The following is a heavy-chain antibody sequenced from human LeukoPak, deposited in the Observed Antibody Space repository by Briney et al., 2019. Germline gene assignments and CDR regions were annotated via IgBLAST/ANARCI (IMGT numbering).Heavy chain of an antibody. CDR1: GGSISSGGYY. J-gene: IGHJ3*02. CDR2: IYTSGST. Sequence: PSEILSLTCTVSGGSISSGGYYWSWIRQPAGKGLEWIGRIYTSGSTNYNPSLKSRVTMSVDTSKNQFSLKLSSVTAADTAVYYCARGSEYLLDAFDIWGQGTMVTISS. D-gene: IGHD2-2*01. CDR3: ARGSEYLLDAFDI. V-gene: IGHV4-61*02.